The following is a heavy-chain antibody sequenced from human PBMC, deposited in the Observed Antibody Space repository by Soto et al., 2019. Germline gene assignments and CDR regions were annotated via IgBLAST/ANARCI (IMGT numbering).Heavy chain of an antibody. Sequence: SETLSLTCTVSGGSIGSGGYYWSWIRQHPGKGLEWIGYIYYSGSTYYNPSLKSRVTISVDTSKNQFSLKLSSVTAADTAVYYCAREVVPQEKNYYYYGMDVWGQGTTVTVSS. CDR3: AREVVPQEKNYYYYGMDV. CDR2: IYYSGST. CDR1: GGSIGSGGYY. J-gene: IGHJ6*02. V-gene: IGHV4-31*03. D-gene: IGHD2-2*01.